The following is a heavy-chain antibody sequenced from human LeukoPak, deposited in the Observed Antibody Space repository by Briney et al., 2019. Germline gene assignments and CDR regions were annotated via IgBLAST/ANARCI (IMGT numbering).Heavy chain of an antibody. Sequence: ASVKVSCKASGYTFTSYGISWVRQAPGQGLEWMGWISAYNGNTNYAQKLQGRVTMTTDTSTSTAYMGLRSLRSDDTAVYYCAKDLQYVGYCSSTTCHARGSPLWYYYGMDVWGQGTTVTVSS. V-gene: IGHV1-18*01. CDR2: ISAYNGNT. CDR3: AKDLQYVGYCSSTTCHARGSPLWYYYGMDV. J-gene: IGHJ6*02. D-gene: IGHD2-2*01. CDR1: GYTFTSYG.